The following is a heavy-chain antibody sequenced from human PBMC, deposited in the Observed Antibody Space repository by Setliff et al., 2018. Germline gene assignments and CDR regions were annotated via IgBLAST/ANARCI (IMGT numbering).Heavy chain of an antibody. CDR1: GGSISSYY. CDR2: IYYSGST. V-gene: IGHV4-59*01. CDR3: ARILGYCSGGSCYVPY. Sequence: SETLSLTCTVSGGSISSYYWSWIRQPPGKRLEWIGYIYYSGSTNYNPSLESRVTISVDTSKNQFSLRLNSATAADTAVYYCARILGYCSGGSCYVPYWGQGTLVTVSS. D-gene: IGHD2-15*01. J-gene: IGHJ4*02.